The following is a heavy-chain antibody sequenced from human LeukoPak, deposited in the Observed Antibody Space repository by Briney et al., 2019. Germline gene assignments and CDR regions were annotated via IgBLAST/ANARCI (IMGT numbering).Heavy chain of an antibody. CDR2: IYSGGST. J-gene: IGHJ3*02. Sequence: GGSLRLSCAASGFIVSSNYMSWVRQAPGKGVEWVSVIYSGGSTYYADSVKGRFTISRHNSKNTLYLQMNSLRAEDTAVYYCAKAVGSSGYFSRDAFDIWGQGTMVTVSS. CDR3: AKAVGSSGYFSRDAFDI. D-gene: IGHD3-22*01. V-gene: IGHV3-53*04. CDR1: GFIVSSNY.